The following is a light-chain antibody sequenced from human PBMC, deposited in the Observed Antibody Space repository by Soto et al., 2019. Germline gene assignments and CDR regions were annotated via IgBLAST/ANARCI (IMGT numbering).Light chain of an antibody. CDR1: SSNIGSNT. J-gene: IGLJ3*02. V-gene: IGLV1-44*01. CDR2: SNN. CDR3: AAWDDSLNGQV. Sequence: QSVLTQPPSVSGPPGQRVTISCSGSSSNIGSNTVNWYQQLPGTAPKLLIYSNNQRPSGVPDRLSGSKSGTSASLAISGLQSEDEADYYCAAWDDSLNGQVFGGGTKVTVL.